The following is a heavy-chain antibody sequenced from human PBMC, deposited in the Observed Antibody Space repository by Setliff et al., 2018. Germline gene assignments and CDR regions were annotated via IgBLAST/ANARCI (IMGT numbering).Heavy chain of an antibody. J-gene: IGHJ4*02. D-gene: IGHD3-10*01. CDR2: ISSSSSYI. V-gene: IGHV3-21*01. CDR1: GFTFSSYS. Sequence: PGGSLRLSCAASGFTFSSYSMNWVRQAPGKGLEWVSSISSSSSYIYYADSVKGRFTISRDNAKNSLYLQMNSLRAEDTAVYYCASGSLTRGVNYYWGQGTLVTVSS. CDR3: ASGSLTRGVNYY.